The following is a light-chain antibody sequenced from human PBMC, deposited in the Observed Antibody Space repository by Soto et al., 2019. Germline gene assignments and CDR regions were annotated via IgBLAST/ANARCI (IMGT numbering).Light chain of an antibody. CDR1: QSVNSNY. J-gene: IGKJ1*01. CDR3: QQYDSTPPT. V-gene: IGKV3-20*01. Sequence: EIVLTQSPGTLSLSPGDRATLSCRASQSVNSNYLAWYQRKPGQAPRLLIYGASNRTTDIPCRFSASGSGTDFPLTITRLEAEDFAVYYCQQYDSTPPTFGQGTKVEVK. CDR2: GAS.